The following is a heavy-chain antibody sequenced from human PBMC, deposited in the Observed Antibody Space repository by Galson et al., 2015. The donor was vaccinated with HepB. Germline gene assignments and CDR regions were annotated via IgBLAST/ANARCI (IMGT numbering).Heavy chain of an antibody. J-gene: IGHJ5*02. Sequence: SVKVSCKASGGTFSSYAISWVRQAPGQGLEWMGGIIPIFGTANYAQKFQGRVTITADKSTSTAYMELSSLRSEDTAVYYCARDCSSTSCYGAKYDFWSGYYTGWFDPWGQGTLVTVSS. V-gene: IGHV1-69*06. CDR1: GGTFSSYA. CDR2: IIPIFGTA. D-gene: IGHD3-3*01. CDR3: ARDCSSTSCYGAKYDFWSGYYTGWFDP.